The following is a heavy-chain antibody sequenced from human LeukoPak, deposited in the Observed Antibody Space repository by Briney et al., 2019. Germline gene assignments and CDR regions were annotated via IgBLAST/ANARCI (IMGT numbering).Heavy chain of an antibody. CDR1: GFTFSSYA. Sequence: GGSLRLSCAASGFTFSSYAMSWVGQAPGKGLEWVSATSGSGGSTYYADPVKGRFSISRDNPKNTLYLQMNSLRAEDTAVYFCAKRGVVIRVILVGFHKEAYYFDSWGQGALVTVSS. V-gene: IGHV3-23*01. D-gene: IGHD3-22*01. CDR3: AKRGVVIRVILVGFHKEAYYFDS. CDR2: TSGSGGST. J-gene: IGHJ4*02.